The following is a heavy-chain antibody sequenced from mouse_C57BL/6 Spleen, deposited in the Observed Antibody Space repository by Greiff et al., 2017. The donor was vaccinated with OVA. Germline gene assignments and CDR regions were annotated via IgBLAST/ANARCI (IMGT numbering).Heavy chain of an antibody. CDR2: INPNNGGT. CDR3: ARGGLRQAGFAC. V-gene: IGHV1-18*01. D-gene: IGHD2-2*01. CDR1: GYTFTDYN. Sequence: EVQLQQSGPELVKPGASVTIPCKASGYTFTDYNMDWVKQSHGKSLEWIGDINPNNGGTIYNQKFKGKATLTVDKSSSTAFLELRSLTSEDTAVYYCARGGLRQAGFACWGKGTLVTVSA. J-gene: IGHJ3*01.